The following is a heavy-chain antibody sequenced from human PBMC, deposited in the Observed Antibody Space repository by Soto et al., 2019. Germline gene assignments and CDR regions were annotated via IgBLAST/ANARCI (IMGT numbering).Heavy chain of an antibody. CDR3: ARRQREYSVYLLGGYLDD. CDR2: IYWDDDK. V-gene: IGHV2-5*02. J-gene: IGHJ4*02. CDR1: FFSLDTSGVG. D-gene: IGHD5-12*01. Sequence: QITLKESGPTVVKPTQTLTLTCTFYFFSLDTSGVGVGWIRQTPGKALEWLALIYWDDDKRYNPSLKSRLTITKDTAKNHVVLTMTSRDPLYTATSYCARRQREYSVYLLGGYLDDWGQGTLVTVSS.